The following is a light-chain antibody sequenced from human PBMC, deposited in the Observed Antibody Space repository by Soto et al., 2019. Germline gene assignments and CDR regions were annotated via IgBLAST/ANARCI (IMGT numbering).Light chain of an antibody. CDR1: SSDVGGYNY. CDR3: CSYAGSYPTLYV. J-gene: IGLJ1*01. V-gene: IGLV2-11*01. Sequence: QSALTQPRSVSGSPGQSVTISCTGTSSDVGGYNYVSSYQQHPGKAPKLMIYDVSKRPSGFPDRFSGSKSGNTASLTISGLQAEDEADYYCCSYAGSYPTLYVFGTGTKVTVL. CDR2: DVS.